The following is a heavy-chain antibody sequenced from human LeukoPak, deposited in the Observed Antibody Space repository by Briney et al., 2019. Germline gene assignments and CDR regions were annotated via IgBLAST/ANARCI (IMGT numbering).Heavy chain of an antibody. Sequence: PSETLSLTCTVSGGSIGSYYWSWIRQPPGKGLEWIGYIYTSGSTDYNPSLKSRVTISVDTSKNQFSLRLSSVTAADTAVYYCAKSAYYYYYMDVWGKGTTVTVSS. V-gene: IGHV4-4*09. CDR3: AKSAYYYYYMDV. CDR1: GGSIGSYY. CDR2: IYTSGST. J-gene: IGHJ6*03.